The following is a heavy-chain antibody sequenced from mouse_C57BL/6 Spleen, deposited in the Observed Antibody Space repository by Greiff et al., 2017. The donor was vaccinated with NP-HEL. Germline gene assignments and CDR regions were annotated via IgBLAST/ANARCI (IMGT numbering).Heavy chain of an antibody. V-gene: IGHV1-69*02. CDR1: GYTFTSYW. CDR2: IDPSDSDT. J-gene: IGHJ4*01. Sequence: VQLQQPGAELVKPGASVKLSCKASGYTFTSYWMHWVHQRPGQGLEWIGEIDPSDSDTNYNQKFKGKATLTVDKSSSTAYMQLSSLTSEDSAVYYGARREILRSHAMDYWGQGTSVTVSS. D-gene: IGHD1-1*01. CDR3: ARREILRSHAMDY.